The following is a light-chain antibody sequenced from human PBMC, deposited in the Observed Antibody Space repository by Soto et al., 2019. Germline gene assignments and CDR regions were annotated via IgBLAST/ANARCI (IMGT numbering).Light chain of an antibody. Sequence: EIVLTQSPGTLSLSPGERATLSCRASQSVSSSYLAWYQQKPGQAPRLLIYDASSRATDIPDRFSGSGSGTDFTLTISRLEPEDFAVYYCQQYGSSPLTFGPGTKVDIK. CDR1: QSVSSSY. CDR2: DAS. V-gene: IGKV3-20*01. CDR3: QQYGSSPLT. J-gene: IGKJ3*01.